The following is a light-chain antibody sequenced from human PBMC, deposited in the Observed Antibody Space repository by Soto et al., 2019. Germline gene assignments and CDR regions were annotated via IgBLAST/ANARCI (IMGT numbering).Light chain of an antibody. V-gene: IGKV3-15*01. J-gene: IGKJ1*01. Sequence: ETLMTQSPATLSVSPGERATLSCRASQSVSSNLAWYQQKPGQAPRLLIYGASTRATGIPARFSGSGSGTEFTLTISSLQSEDFAVYYCQQYNNWPTWAFGQGTK. CDR1: QSVSSN. CDR3: QQYNNWPTWA. CDR2: GAS.